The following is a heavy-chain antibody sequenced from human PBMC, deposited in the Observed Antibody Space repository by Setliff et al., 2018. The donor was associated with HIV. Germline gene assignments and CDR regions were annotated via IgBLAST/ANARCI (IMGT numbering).Heavy chain of an antibody. V-gene: IGHV4-59*01. CDR3: ARGNYYASGLDY. CDR1: GASISTYY. Sequence: SETLSLTCTVSGASISTYYWSWIRQPPGKGLEWIGYTHIGGSTNSNPSLKSRVTMSIDASKNQFSLNLRSVTAADTATYYCARGNYYASGLDYWGQGTLVTVSS. J-gene: IGHJ4*02. D-gene: IGHD3-10*01. CDR2: THIGGST.